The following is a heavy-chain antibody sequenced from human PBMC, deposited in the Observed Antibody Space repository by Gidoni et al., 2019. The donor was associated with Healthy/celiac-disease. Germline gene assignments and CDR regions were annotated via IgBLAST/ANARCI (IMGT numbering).Heavy chain of an antibody. CDR3: ARGRQQLGRRNYYYGMDV. J-gene: IGHJ6*02. D-gene: IGHD6-13*01. CDR2: INHSGST. Sequence: QVQLQQWGAGLLKPSETLSLTCAVYGGSFSGYYWSWIRQPPGKGLEWIGEINHSGSTNYNPSLKSRVTISVDTSKNQFSLKLSSVTAADTAVYYCARGRQQLGRRNYYYGMDVWGQGTTVTVSS. V-gene: IGHV4-34*01. CDR1: GGSFSGYY.